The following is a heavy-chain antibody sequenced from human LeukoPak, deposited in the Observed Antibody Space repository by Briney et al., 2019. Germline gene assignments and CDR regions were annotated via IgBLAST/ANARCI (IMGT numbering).Heavy chain of an antibody. D-gene: IGHD3-16*01. Sequence: SETLSLTCAVYGGSFSGYYWSWLRQPPGKGLEWIGEINHSGSTNYNPSLKSRVTISVDTSKNQFSLKLSSVTAADTAVYYCASCPGDYLPRFWYFDLWGRGTLVTVSS. J-gene: IGHJ2*01. CDR2: INHSGST. V-gene: IGHV4-34*01. CDR3: ASCPGDYLPRFWYFDL. CDR1: GGSFSGYY.